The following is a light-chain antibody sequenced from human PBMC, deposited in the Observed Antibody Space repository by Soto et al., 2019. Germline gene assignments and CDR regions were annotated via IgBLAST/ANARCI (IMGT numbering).Light chain of an antibody. CDR2: ENN. CDR3: GTWDSSLSAI. J-gene: IGLJ2*01. Sequence: QSVLTQPPSVSAAPGQKVTISCSGSSSNIGNNYVSWYQQLPGTAPKLLIYENNKRPSGIPDRFSGSKSGTSATLGITGLQTGDEAEYYCGTWDSSLSAIFGGGTKLTVL. CDR1: SSNIGNNY. V-gene: IGLV1-51*02.